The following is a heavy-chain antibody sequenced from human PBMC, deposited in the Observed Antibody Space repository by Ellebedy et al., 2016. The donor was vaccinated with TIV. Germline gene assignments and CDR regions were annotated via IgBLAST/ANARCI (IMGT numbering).Heavy chain of an antibody. CDR2: VYYSGST. CDR1: DGSIISSSYF. V-gene: IGHV4-39*07. Sequence: MPSETLSLTCTVSDGSIISSSYFWAWVRQSPGKGLEWIGSVYYSGSTPSNPSLKSRLTISVDTSKNQFSLKLRSVTAADTAVYYCAREEVAGEYLDPWGQGTLVTVSS. CDR3: AREEVAGEYLDP. D-gene: IGHD2/OR15-2a*01. J-gene: IGHJ5*02.